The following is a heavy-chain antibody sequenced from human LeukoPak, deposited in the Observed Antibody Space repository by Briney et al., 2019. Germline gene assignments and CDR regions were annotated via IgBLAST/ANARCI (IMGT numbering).Heavy chain of an antibody. CDR2: IYYSGST. CDR3: ARDRSYYDSSGFYKYAFDI. CDR1: GGSVSSGSYF. D-gene: IGHD3-22*01. V-gene: IGHV4-61*01. J-gene: IGHJ3*02. Sequence: SETLPLTCTVSGGSVSSGSYFWSWIRQPPGKGLDWIGHIYYSGSTNYNPSLKSRVTMSVDTSKNQFSLKLSSVTAADTAVYYCARDRSYYDSSGFYKYAFDIWGQGTVVTVSS.